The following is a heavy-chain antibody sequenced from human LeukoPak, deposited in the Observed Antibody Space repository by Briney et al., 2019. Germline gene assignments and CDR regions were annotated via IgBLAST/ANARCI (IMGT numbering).Heavy chain of an antibody. CDR2: FDPEDGET. CDR3: ATPSPCGGDCYSARFDY. D-gene: IGHD2-21*02. CDR1: LYTLTELS. Sequence: GASVKVSCKVSLYTLTELSMHWVRQAPGEGVEWMGGFDPEDGETIYAQKFQGRVTMTEDTSTDTAYMDLRSLRSEDTAVYYCATPSPCGGDCYSARFDYWGQGTLVTVSS. J-gene: IGHJ4*02. V-gene: IGHV1-24*01.